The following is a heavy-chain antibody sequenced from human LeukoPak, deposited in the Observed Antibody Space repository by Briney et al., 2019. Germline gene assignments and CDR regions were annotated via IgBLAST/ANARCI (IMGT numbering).Heavy chain of an antibody. CDR1: GFTFSSYG. CDR2: IWYDGSNK. D-gene: IGHD2-15*01. Sequence: GGSLRLFCAASGFTFSSYGMHWVRQAPGKGLEWVAVIWYDGSNKYYADSVKGRFTISRDNSKNTLYLQMNSLRAEDTAVYYCARESGSYYFDYWGQGTLVTVSS. V-gene: IGHV3-33*01. J-gene: IGHJ4*02. CDR3: ARESGSYYFDY.